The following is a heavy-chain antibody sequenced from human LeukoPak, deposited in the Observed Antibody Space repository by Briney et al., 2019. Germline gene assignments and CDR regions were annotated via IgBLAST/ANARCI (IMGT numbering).Heavy chain of an antibody. Sequence: PSETLSLTCTVSGGSISSSSYYWGWLRQPPGKGLEWIGSIYYSGSTYYNPSLKSRVTISVDTSKNQFSLKLSSVTAADTAVYYCARLEAAAGTDYWGQGTLVTVSS. CDR2: IYYSGST. CDR3: ARLEAAAGTDY. J-gene: IGHJ4*02. V-gene: IGHV4-39*01. D-gene: IGHD6-13*01. CDR1: GGSISSSSYY.